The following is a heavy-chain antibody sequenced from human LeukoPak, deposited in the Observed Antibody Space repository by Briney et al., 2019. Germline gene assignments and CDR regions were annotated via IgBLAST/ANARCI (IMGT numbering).Heavy chain of an antibody. CDR1: GYTFTSYG. CDR3: ARLNSGALRFLDGPLSYFDY. Sequence: GASVKVSCKASGYTFTSYGISWVRQAPGQGLEWMGWISAYNGNTNYAQKLQGRVTMTTDTSTSTAYMELRSLRSDDTAVYYCARLNSGALRFLDGPLSYFDYWGQGTLVTVSS. V-gene: IGHV1-18*01. D-gene: IGHD3-3*01. J-gene: IGHJ4*02. CDR2: ISAYNGNT.